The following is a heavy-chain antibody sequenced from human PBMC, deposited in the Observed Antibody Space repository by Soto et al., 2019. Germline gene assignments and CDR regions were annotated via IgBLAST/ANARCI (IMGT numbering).Heavy chain of an antibody. Sequence: SVKVSCSASGYSFTTYSITWVRQAPVQGLEWMGWISANNGNTKYSEKFQDRVIMTTDTSTSTAYLEVRSLTSDDTAVYYCARETGVMIPVKGEFEFWGQGTLVTVSS. CDR3: ARETGVMIPVKGEFEF. V-gene: IGHV1-18*01. J-gene: IGHJ4*02. CDR1: GYSFTTYS. D-gene: IGHD2-21*01. CDR2: ISANNGNT.